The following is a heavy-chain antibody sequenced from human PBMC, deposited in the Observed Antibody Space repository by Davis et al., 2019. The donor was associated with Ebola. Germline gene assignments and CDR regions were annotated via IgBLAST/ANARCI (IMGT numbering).Heavy chain of an antibody. V-gene: IGHV3-7*01. CDR3: ARDRYCTSGVCYTHNYLDY. J-gene: IGHJ4*01. Sequence: GESLKISCAASGFIFSNYWMTWVRQAPGKGLEWVANIKQDGSVTYYVDSVRGRFTISRDNAKNSLDLQMSSLRAEDTAVNYCARDRYCTSGVCYTHNYLDYWGQGTLVTVSA. D-gene: IGHD2-8*01. CDR1: GFIFSNYW. CDR2: IKQDGSVT.